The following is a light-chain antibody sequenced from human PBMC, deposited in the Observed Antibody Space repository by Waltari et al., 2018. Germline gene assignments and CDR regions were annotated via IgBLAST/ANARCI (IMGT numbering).Light chain of an antibody. CDR3: CSYAGSSAAV. J-gene: IGLJ7*01. Sequence: QSALTQPASVSGSPGQSITISCTGTSSDVGSYNLFSWYQQHPGKAPKLMIYEGSKRPSGVSNRFSGSKSGNTASLTISGLQAEDEADYYCCSYAGSSAAVFGGGTQLTVL. CDR2: EGS. V-gene: IGLV2-23*01. CDR1: SSDVGSYNL.